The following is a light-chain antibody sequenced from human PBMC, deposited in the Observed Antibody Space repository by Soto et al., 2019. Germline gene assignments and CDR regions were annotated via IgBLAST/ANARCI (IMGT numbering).Light chain of an antibody. Sequence: DIQMTQSPSTLSESVGDIVTITCRASQSISSWVAWYQQKPGKAPKLLIYKASTLQSGVPSRFSGSGSGTEFTLAISSLQPDDSATYYCQQYNDNWTFGQGTKVEIK. V-gene: IGKV1-5*03. J-gene: IGKJ1*01. CDR3: QQYNDNWT. CDR1: QSISSW. CDR2: KAS.